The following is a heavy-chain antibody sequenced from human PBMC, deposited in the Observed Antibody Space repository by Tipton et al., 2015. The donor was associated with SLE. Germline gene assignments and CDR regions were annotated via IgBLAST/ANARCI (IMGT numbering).Heavy chain of an antibody. V-gene: IGHV4-30-2*01. CDR2: IYHSGST. CDR1: GGSISSGGHS. J-gene: IGHJ5*02. D-gene: IGHD6-13*01. CDR3: ALAAGRGKGFDP. Sequence: TLSLTCAVSGGSISSGGHSWSWIRQPPGKGLEWIGYIYHSGSTYYNPSLKSRVTISVDRSKNQFSLKLSSVTAADTAVYYCALAAGRGKGFDPWGQGTLVTVSS.